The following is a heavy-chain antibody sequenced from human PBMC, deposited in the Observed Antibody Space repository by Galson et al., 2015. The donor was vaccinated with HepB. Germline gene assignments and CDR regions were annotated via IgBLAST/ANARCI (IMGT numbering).Heavy chain of an antibody. Sequence: SLRLSCAASGFTFSSYAMHWVRQAPGKGLEWVAVISYDGSNKYYADSVKGRFTISRDNSKNTLYLQMNSLRAEDTAVYYCARGYCSSTSCYRENHDAFDIWGQGTMVTVSS. CDR3: ARGYCSSTSCYRENHDAFDI. CDR1: GFTFSSYA. J-gene: IGHJ3*02. V-gene: IGHV3-30-3*01. D-gene: IGHD2-2*01. CDR2: ISYDGSNK.